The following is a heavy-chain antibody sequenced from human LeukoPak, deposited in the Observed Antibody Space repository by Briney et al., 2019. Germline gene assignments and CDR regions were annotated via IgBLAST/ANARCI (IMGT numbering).Heavy chain of an antibody. CDR3: ARDGINWADY. CDR2: ISRTSSVI. J-gene: IGHJ4*02. Sequence: TGGSLRLSCAASGFSFDVFAMNWVRQTPGNGLEWVSYISRTSSVILYSESVKGRSTVSRDNAKNSLYLEMNSLRVDDSALYYCARDGINWADYWGQGTLVTVSS. D-gene: IGHD3-16*01. CDR1: GFSFDVFA. V-gene: IGHV3-48*01.